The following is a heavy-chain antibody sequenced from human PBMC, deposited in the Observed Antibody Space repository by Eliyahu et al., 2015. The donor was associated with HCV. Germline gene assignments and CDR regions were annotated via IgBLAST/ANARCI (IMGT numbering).Heavy chain of an antibody. J-gene: IGHJ4*02. CDR1: GGSMNNYF. CDR2: IFFRGGT. CDR3: ARGGYVKTFYAIDY. D-gene: IGHD2/OR15-2a*01. V-gene: IGHV4-59*01. Sequence: QVQLQESGPGLVKPSETLSLTCSVSGGSMNNYFWSWIRQPPGKGLEWIGYIFFRGGTTYNPSLESRVTITVDTSRNQFSLRLSSVTAADTAVFYCARGGYVKTFYAIDYWDQGALVTVSS.